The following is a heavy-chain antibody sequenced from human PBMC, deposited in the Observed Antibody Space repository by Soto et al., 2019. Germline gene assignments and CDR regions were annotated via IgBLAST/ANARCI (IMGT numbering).Heavy chain of an antibody. CDR2: ISSNSGGT. J-gene: IGHJ4*02. D-gene: IGHD2-15*01. CDR3: AKASDGGWPYYFDS. Sequence: GGSLRLSCAASGFTFSSYAMSWVRQAPGKGLEWVSAISSNSGGTHYADSMKDRFTISRDNYANTIFLQMNSLRVEDSAVYFCAKASDGGWPYYFDSWGQGALVTVSS. CDR1: GFTFSSYA. V-gene: IGHV3-23*01.